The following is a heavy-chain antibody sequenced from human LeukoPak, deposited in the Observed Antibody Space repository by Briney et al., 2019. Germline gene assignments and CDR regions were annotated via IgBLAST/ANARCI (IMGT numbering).Heavy chain of an antibody. Sequence: AGGSLRLSCAASGFTFSSYEMNWVRQAPGKGLEWVSYISSSGSSIYYADSVKGRLTISRDNAKNSLYLQMNSLRAEDTAVYYCARERTGTSCNDYWGQGTLVTVSS. J-gene: IGHJ4*02. D-gene: IGHD2-2*01. CDR3: ARERTGTSCNDY. V-gene: IGHV3-48*03. CDR2: ISSSGSSI. CDR1: GFTFSSYE.